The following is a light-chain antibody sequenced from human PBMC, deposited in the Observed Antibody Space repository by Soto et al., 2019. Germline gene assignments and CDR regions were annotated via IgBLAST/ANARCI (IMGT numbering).Light chain of an antibody. Sequence: EVVMTQSPATLSVSPCECVTLSCRASQGISSNLAWYQQKPGQAPRLLFYGASTRATGIPARFSGSGSGTEFTLTISSLQSEDFAVYYCQQYNNWPRTFGQGTKVDI. CDR1: QGISSN. CDR3: QQYNNWPRT. CDR2: GAS. J-gene: IGKJ1*01. V-gene: IGKV3-15*01.